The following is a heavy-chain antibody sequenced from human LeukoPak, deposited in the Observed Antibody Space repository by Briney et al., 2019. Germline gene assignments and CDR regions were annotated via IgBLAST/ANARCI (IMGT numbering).Heavy chain of an antibody. CDR3: ARMYGRRYYFDY. V-gene: IGHV1-2*02. CDR1: GYTFTGYY. D-gene: IGHD1-26*01. J-gene: IGHJ4*02. Sequence: ASVKVSCEASGYTFTGYYMHWVRQAPGQGLEWMGWINPNSGGTNYAQKFQGRVTMTRDTSISTAYMELSRLRSDDTAVYYCARMYGRRYYFDYWGQGTLVTVSS. CDR2: INPNSGGT.